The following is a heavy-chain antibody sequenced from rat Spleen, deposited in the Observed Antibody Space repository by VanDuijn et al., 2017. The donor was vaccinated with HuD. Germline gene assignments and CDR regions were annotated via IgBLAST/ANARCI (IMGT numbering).Heavy chain of an antibody. CDR3: VREEFGVDY. CDR1: GFNFNDYW. CDR2: INKDSRTI. J-gene: IGHJ2*01. Sequence: EVKLVESGGGLVQPGRSLKLSCAASGFNFNDYWMGWVRQAPGKGLEWIGEINKDSRTIKYSPSLKDRLTISRDNAQNTLYLQMSNLGSEDTAIYYCVREEFGVDYWGQGVMVTVSS. D-gene: IGHD4-3*01. V-gene: IGHV4-2*01.